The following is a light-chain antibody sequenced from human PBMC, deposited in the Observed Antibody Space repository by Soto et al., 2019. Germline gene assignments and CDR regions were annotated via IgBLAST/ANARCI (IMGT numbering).Light chain of an antibody. CDR2: GAS. J-gene: IGKJ2*01. CDR1: QSVSSN. CDR3: QQYNNWGYT. Sequence: EIVMTQSPVTLSVSPGERATLSCRASQSVSSNLAWYQQKPGQAPRLLIYGASTRATGIPARFSGSGSGTEFTLTISSLQSEDFAVYYCQQYNNWGYTFGQGTKLEIK. V-gene: IGKV3-15*01.